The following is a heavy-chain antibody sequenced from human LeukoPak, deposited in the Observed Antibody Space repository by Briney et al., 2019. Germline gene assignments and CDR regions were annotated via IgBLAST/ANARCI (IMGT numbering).Heavy chain of an antibody. CDR2: LSGSGRLI. D-gene: IGHD7-27*01. Sequence: GGSLRLSCAASGFSFSSATMNWVRQAPGKALVWVSSLSGSGRLIWYAGSVKGRFTISRDNAANSLFLQMNSLRVEDTAVYYCARDLQTGLAFDAWGQGTVVAVSS. CDR1: GFSFSSAT. V-gene: IGHV3-21*06. J-gene: IGHJ3*01. CDR3: ARDLQTGLAFDA.